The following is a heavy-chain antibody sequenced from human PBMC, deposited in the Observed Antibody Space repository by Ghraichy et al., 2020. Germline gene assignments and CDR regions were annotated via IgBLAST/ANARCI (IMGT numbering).Heavy chain of an antibody. D-gene: IGHD1-20*01. V-gene: IGHV3-7*03. CDR2: IKQDGSEK. CDR3: ARDGHRITGSRYYYYYGMDV. J-gene: IGHJ6*02. Sequence: GGSLRLSCAASGFTFSSYWMSWVRQAPGKGLEWVANIKQDGSEKYYVDSVKGRFTISRDNAKNSLYLQMNSLRAEDTAVYYCARDGHRITGSRYYYYYGMDVWGQGTTVTVSS. CDR1: GFTFSSYW.